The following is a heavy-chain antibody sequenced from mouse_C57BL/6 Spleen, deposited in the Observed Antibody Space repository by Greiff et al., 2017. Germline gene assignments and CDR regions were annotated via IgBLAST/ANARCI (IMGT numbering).Heavy chain of an antibody. CDR3: ARPYYGGYFDV. CDR1: GFTFSDYG. V-gene: IGHV5-17*01. J-gene: IGHJ1*03. CDR2: ISSGSSTI. Sequence: VQLKESGGGLVKPGGSLKLSCAASGFTFSDYGMHWVRQAPEKGLEWVAYISSGSSTIYYADTVKGRFTISRDNAKNTLFLQMTSLRSEDTAMYYCARPYYGGYFDVWGTGTTVTVSS. D-gene: IGHD1-1*01.